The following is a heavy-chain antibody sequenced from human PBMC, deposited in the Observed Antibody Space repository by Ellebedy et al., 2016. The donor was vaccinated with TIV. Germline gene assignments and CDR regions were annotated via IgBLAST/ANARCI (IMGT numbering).Heavy chain of an antibody. Sequence: MPGGSLRLSCTVSGGSISSYYWSWIRQPPGKGLEWIGYIYYSGSTNYNPSLKSRVTISVDTSKNQFSLKLSSVTAADTAVYYCARVIVGARGGRYFDLWGRGTLVTVSS. J-gene: IGHJ2*01. D-gene: IGHD1-26*01. CDR2: IYYSGST. CDR3: ARVIVGARGGRYFDL. CDR1: GGSISSYY. V-gene: IGHV4-59*08.